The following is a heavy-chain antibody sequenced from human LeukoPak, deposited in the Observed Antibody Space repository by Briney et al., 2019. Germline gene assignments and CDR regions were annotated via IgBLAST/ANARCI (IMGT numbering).Heavy chain of an antibody. D-gene: IGHD3-22*01. Sequence: GASVKVSCKASGYTFTGYYMHWVRQAPGQGLEWMGWISAYNGNTNYAQKLQGRVTMTTDTSTSTAYMELRSLRSDDTAVYYCARDQVPHDSSTDYWGQGTLVTVSS. V-gene: IGHV1-18*04. CDR1: GYTFTGYY. J-gene: IGHJ4*02. CDR3: ARDQVPHDSSTDY. CDR2: ISAYNGNT.